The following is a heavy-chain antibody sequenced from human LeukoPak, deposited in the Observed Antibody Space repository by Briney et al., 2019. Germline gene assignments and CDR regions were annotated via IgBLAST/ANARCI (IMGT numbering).Heavy chain of an antibody. V-gene: IGHV4-59*01. CDR1: GGSISSYY. CDR3: ARGSSSSSIYFDY. D-gene: IGHD6-13*01. J-gene: IGHJ4*02. CDR2: IYYSGGT. Sequence: PSETLSLTCTVSGGSISSYYWSWIRQPPGKGLEWIGYIYYSGGTNYNPSLKSRVTISVDTSKNQFSLKLSSVTAADTAVYYCARGSSSSSIYFDYWGQGTLVTVSS.